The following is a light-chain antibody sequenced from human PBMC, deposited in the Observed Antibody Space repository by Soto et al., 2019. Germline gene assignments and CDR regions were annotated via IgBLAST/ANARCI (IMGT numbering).Light chain of an antibody. Sequence: QSVLTQPPSASGTPGQRVTISCSGSSSNIGSNTVNWYQQLPGTAPKLLIYSHNQRPSGVPDRFSVSKSGTSASLAISGLQSEDEADYYCATWDDSLDGYVFGTGTKRTVL. V-gene: IGLV1-44*01. CDR1: SSNIGSNT. J-gene: IGLJ1*01. CDR3: ATWDDSLDGYV. CDR2: SHN.